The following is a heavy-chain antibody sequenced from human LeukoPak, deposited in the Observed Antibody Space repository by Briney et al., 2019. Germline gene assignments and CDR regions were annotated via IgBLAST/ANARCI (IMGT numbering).Heavy chain of an antibody. Sequence: GGSLRLSCAASGFTFSSYAMHWVRQAPGKGLEWVAVISYDGSNKYYADSVKGRFAISRDNSKNTLYLQMNSLRAEDTAVYYCAGGDYGARQDEYFQHWGQGTLVTVSS. V-gene: IGHV3-30*09. CDR1: GFTFSSYA. J-gene: IGHJ1*01. CDR3: AGGDYGARQDEYFQH. CDR2: ISYDGSNK. D-gene: IGHD4-17*01.